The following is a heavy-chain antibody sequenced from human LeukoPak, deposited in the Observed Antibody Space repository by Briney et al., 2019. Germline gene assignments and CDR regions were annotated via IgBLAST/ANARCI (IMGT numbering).Heavy chain of an antibody. D-gene: IGHD1-26*01. Sequence: GGSLRLSCAASGFTFSSYAMSWVRQAPGKGLEWVSAISGSGGSTYYADSVKGRFTISRDNAKNSLYLQMNSLRAEDTAVYYCARDRIVGATNWFDPWGQGTLVTVSS. V-gene: IGHV3-23*01. CDR1: GFTFSSYA. CDR2: ISGSGGST. J-gene: IGHJ5*02. CDR3: ARDRIVGATNWFDP.